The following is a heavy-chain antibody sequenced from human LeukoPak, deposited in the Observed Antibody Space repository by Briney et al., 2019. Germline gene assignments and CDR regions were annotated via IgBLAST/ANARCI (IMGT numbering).Heavy chain of an antibody. J-gene: IGHJ6*04. CDR1: GGTFTIYA. Sequence: SVTLSFTASGGTFTIYAISWVRQAPGQGLELMGGIIPIFGTANYAQKFQGRVTFTADESTSTAYMELSSLRSEDTAVYYCARKRACTSLMDYYGMDVWGKGTTVTVSS. CDR2: IIPIFGTA. CDR3: ARKRACTSLMDYYGMDV. V-gene: IGHV1-69*01. D-gene: IGHD2-8*01.